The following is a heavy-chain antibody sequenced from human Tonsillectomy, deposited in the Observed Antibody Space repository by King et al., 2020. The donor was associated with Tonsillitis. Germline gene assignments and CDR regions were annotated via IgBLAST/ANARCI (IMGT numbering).Heavy chain of an antibody. Sequence: VQLVESGGGVVQPGRSLRLSCAASGFTFSSYAMHCVRQAPGKGLEWVAVISYDGSNKYYADSVKGRFTISRDNSKNTLYLQMNSLRADDTAVFYCAREGDSSGYWDAFDIWGQGTMVTVSS. V-gene: IGHV3-30*04. CDR2: ISYDGSNK. CDR1: GFTFSSYA. D-gene: IGHD3-22*01. CDR3: AREGDSSGYWDAFDI. J-gene: IGHJ3*02.